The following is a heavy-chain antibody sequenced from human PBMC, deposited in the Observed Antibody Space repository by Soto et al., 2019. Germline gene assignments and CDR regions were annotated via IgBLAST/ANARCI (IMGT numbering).Heavy chain of an antibody. CDR2: IIPIFGTA. D-gene: IGHD2-2*01. J-gene: IGHJ6*02. Sequence: QVQLVQSGAEVKKPGSSVKVSCKASGGTFSSYAINWVRQAPGQGLEWMGGIIPIFGTANYAQKFQGRVTITADKSTSTAYMELSSLRSEDTAVYYCARGGGDIVVVPAATALWYYGMDVWGQGTTVTVSS. V-gene: IGHV1-69*06. CDR3: ARGGGDIVVVPAATALWYYGMDV. CDR1: GGTFSSYA.